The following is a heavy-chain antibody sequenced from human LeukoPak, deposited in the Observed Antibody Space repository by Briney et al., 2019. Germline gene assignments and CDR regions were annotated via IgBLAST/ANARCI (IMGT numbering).Heavy chain of an antibody. CDR3: ARDRYTRYCSTTSCPYYYYMDV. D-gene: IGHD2-2*01. J-gene: IGHJ6*03. V-gene: IGHV4-59*12. Sequence: SETLSLTCTVSGGSISSYYWSWIRQPPRKGLEWIGYIYYSGSTNYNPSLKSRVTLSVDTSKNQFSLKLSSVTAADTAVYYCARDRYTRYCSTTSCPYYYYMDVWGKGTTVTVSS. CDR2: IYYSGST. CDR1: GGSISSYY.